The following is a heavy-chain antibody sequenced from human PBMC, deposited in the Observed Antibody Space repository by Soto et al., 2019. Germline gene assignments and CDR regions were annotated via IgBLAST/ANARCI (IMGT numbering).Heavy chain of an antibody. D-gene: IGHD2-2*01. V-gene: IGHV4-30-2*01. Sequence: QLQLQESGSGLVKPSQTLSLTCAVSGGSISSGGYYWSWIRQPPGKGLEWIGYIYHSGSTYYNPSLKSRVSTPVDRSKQQFTLKLGSVAAAATAGYYCARVPDRWGQGTLVTVSS. CDR2: IYHSGST. CDR3: ARVPDR. CDR1: GGSISSGGYY. J-gene: IGHJ5*02.